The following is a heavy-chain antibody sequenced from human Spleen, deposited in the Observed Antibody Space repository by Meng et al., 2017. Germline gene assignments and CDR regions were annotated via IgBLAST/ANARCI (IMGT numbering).Heavy chain of an antibody. J-gene: IGHJ6*02. CDR2: ISSSGSTI. V-gene: IGHV3-48*03. D-gene: IGHD6-19*01. CDR3: ASTYSRGWYYYYYGMDV. Sequence: GESLKISCAASGFTFSSYEMNWVRQAPGKGLECVSYISSSGSTIYYADSVKGRFTISRDNAKNSLYLQMNSLRAEDTAVYYCASTYSRGWYYYYYGMDVWGQGTTVTVSS. CDR1: GFTFSSYE.